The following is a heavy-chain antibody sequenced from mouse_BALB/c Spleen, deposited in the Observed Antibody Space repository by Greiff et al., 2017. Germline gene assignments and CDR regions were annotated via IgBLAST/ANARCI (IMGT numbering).Heavy chain of an antibody. CDR3: ASYDYDGNYAMDY. CDR2: IWAGGST. CDR1: GFSLTSYG. V-gene: IGHV2-9*02. Sequence: VMLVESGPGLVAPSQSLSITCTVSGFSLTSYGVHWVRQPPGKGLEWLGVIWAGGSTNYNSALMSRLSISKDNSKSQVFLKMNSLQTDDTAMYYCASYDYDGNYAMDYWGQGTSVTVSS. D-gene: IGHD2-4*01. J-gene: IGHJ4*01.